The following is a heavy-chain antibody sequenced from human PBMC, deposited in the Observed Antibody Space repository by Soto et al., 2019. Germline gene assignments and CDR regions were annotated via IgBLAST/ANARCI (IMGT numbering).Heavy chain of an antibody. V-gene: IGHV1-18*01. J-gene: IGHJ6*03. CDR1: GYTFTSYG. CDR2: ISAYNGNT. Sequence: ASVKVSCKASGYTFTSYGISWVRQAPGQGLEWMGWISAYNGNTNYAQKLQGRVTMTTDTSTSTAYMELRSLRSDDTAVYYCARICSSMVRGVITYYYYYYMDVWGKGTTVTVSS. D-gene: IGHD3-10*01. CDR3: ARICSSMVRGVITYYYYYYMDV.